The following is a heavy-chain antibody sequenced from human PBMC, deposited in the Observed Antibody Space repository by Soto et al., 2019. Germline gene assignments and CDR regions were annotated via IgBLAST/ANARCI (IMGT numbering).Heavy chain of an antibody. Sequence: EVKLVESGGGLVQPGGSLKLSCAASGLNVAGFAMHWVRQAPGKGLEWVGRIRSATNNYATEYAASVKGRFTISRDDSNDTTYLQMNNLKTEDTAMYYCTRGPIGKWEIVVGADYWGQGTLVTVSS. CDR1: GLNVAGFA. V-gene: IGHV3-73*02. J-gene: IGHJ4*02. D-gene: IGHD3-22*01. CDR3: TRGPIGKWEIVVGADY. CDR2: IRSATNNYAT.